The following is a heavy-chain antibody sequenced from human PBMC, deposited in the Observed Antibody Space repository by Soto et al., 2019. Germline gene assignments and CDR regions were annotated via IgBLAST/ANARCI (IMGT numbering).Heavy chain of an antibody. Sequence: QVQLQQWGAGLLKPSETLSLTCAVYGVSFSGYYWSWVRQPPGKGLEWIGQINHSGSINYNPSIKSRVTISVDTSKNQFSLKLSSVTAAETAVYYCARTSKFDSWGQGTLVTVSS. J-gene: IGHJ4*02. CDR1: GVSFSGYY. V-gene: IGHV4-34*01. CDR3: ARTSKFDS. D-gene: IGHD6-6*01. CDR2: INHSGSI.